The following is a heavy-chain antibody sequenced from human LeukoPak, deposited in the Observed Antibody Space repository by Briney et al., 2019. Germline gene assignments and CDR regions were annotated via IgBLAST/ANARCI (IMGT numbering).Heavy chain of an antibody. Sequence: ASVKVSCKASGYTFTSYDINWVRQATGQGLEWMGWMNPNSGNTGYAQKFQGRVTMTRNTSISTAYMELSSLRSEDTAVYYCARDANIAVAGGAEYFQHWGQGTLVTVSS. CDR1: GYTFTSYD. CDR3: ARDANIAVAGGAEYFQH. V-gene: IGHV1-8*01. D-gene: IGHD6-19*01. CDR2: MNPNSGNT. J-gene: IGHJ1*01.